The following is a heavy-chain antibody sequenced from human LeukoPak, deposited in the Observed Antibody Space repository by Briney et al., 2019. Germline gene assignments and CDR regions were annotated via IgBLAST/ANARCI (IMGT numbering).Heavy chain of an antibody. D-gene: IGHD3-22*01. CDR1: GYFIRSGFY. J-gene: IGHJ4*02. V-gene: IGHV4-38-2*02. CDR2: FYHSGST. Sequence: PSETLSLTCTVSGYFIRSGFYWGWIRQPPGKGLEWIGSFYHSGSTYYNPSLKSRVTISVDTSKNRFSLKLSSVTAADTAVYYCARATYYYDSSGYYYDPYYFDYWGQGTLVTVSS. CDR3: ARATYYYDSSGYYYDPYYFDY.